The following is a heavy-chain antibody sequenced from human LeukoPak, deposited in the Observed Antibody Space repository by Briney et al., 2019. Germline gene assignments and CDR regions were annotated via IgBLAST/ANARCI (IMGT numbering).Heavy chain of an antibody. Sequence: GGSLRLSCAASGFTFSGYWMHWVRQVPGKGLVWVSRCNSDGSSTIYADSVKGRFTISRDNAQNTVFLQMNSLRVEDTAVYYCARGPSYYMDVWGKGTTVTVSS. J-gene: IGHJ6*03. CDR1: GFTFSGYW. CDR3: ARGPSYYMDV. V-gene: IGHV3-74*01. CDR2: CNSDGSST.